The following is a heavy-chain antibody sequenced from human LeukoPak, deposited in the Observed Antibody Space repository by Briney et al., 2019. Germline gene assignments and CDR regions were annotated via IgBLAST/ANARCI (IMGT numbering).Heavy chain of an antibody. J-gene: IGHJ4*02. CDR1: GGSVSNYY. D-gene: IGHD2-21*02. CDR2: IFHSGST. Sequence: SETLSLTCTVSGGSVSNYYWSWIRQPPGKGLEWIGEIFHSGSTNYNPSLKSRVTISVDKSKNQLSLKLSSVTAADTAVYYCVREEVTKFDYWGQGTLVTVSS. V-gene: IGHV4-59*02. CDR3: VREEVTKFDY.